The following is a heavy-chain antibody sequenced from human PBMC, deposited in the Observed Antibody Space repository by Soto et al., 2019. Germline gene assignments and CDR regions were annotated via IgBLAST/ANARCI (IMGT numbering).Heavy chain of an antibody. CDR1: GGSFSGYY. CDR3: ARASQYSGYFQGGKKFDP. Sequence: SETLSLTCAVYGGSFSGYYWSWIRQPPGKGLEWIGEINHSGSTNYNPSLKSRVTISVDTSKNQFSLKLSSVTAADTAVYYCARASQYSGYFQGGKKFDPWGQGTLVTVSS. CDR2: INHSGST. D-gene: IGHD5-12*01. V-gene: IGHV4-34*01. J-gene: IGHJ5*02.